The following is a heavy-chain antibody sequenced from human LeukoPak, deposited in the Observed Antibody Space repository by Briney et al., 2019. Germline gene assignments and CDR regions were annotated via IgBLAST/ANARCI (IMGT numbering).Heavy chain of an antibody. CDR1: GFSFSNYS. D-gene: IGHD6-6*01. J-gene: IGHJ3*02. V-gene: IGHV3-30*04. CDR2: ISDDGSNK. Sequence: GGSLRLSCAASGFSFSNYSLHWVRQAPGKGLEWVALISDDGSNKYYADSVKGRLTLSRDNAKNTLYLQMSSLRSEDTAVYYCARTYGSSADAFDIWGQGTMVTVSS. CDR3: ARTYGSSADAFDI.